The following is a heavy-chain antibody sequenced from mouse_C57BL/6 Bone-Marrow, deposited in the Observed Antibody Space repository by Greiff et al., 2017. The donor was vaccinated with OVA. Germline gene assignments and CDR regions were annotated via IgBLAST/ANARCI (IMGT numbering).Heavy chain of an antibody. CDR3: ARGEDWDGY. CDR1: GYTFTDYY. J-gene: IGHJ2*01. CDR2: INPNNGGT. D-gene: IGHD4-1*01. V-gene: IGHV1-26*01. Sequence: EVQLQQSGPELVKPGASVKISCKASGYTFTDYYMNWVKQSHGKSLEWIGDINPNNGGTSYNQKFKGKATLTVDKSSSTAYMGLRSLTSEDSAVYYCARGEDWDGYWGQGTTLTVSS.